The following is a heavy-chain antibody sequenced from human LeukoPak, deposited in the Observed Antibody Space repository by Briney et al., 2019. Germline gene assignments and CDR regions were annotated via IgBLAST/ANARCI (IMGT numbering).Heavy chain of an antibody. V-gene: IGHV1-18*01. CDR3: ARLSRYYDSSGYYPPDYYYYYMDV. D-gene: IGHD3-22*01. Sequence: ASVKVSCKASGYTFTSYGISWVRQAPGQGLEWMGWISAYNGNTNYAQKLQGRVTMTTDTSTSTAYMELRGLRSDDTAVYYCARLSRYYDSSGYYPPDYYYYYMDVWGKGTTVTVSS. J-gene: IGHJ6*03. CDR2: ISAYNGNT. CDR1: GYTFTSYG.